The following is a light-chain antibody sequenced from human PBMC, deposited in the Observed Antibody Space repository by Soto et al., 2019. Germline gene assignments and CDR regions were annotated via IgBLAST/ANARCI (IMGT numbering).Light chain of an antibody. CDR3: QQYGSSPPERT. V-gene: IGKV3-20*01. J-gene: IGKJ1*01. CDR1: QSVSSSY. Sequence: EIVLTQSPGTLSLSRGERATLSCRASQSVSSSYLAWYQQKPGQAPRLLIYGASSRATGIPDRFSGSGSGTDFTLTISRLEPEDFAVYYCQQYGSSPPERTFGQGTKVDIK. CDR2: GAS.